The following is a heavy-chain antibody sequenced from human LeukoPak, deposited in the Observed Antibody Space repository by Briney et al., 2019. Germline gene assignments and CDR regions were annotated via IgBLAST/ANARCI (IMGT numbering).Heavy chain of an antibody. CDR2: ISYDGSTT. CDR1: GFTFSSIA. CDR3: AKDSIVGATGHYFDY. D-gene: IGHD1-26*01. V-gene: IGHV3-30-3*01. Sequence: GGSLRLSCAASGFTFSSIAMHWVRQAPGKGLEWVAVISYDGSTTYYADSVKGRFTISRDNSKNTLYLQMNSLRAEDTAVYYCAKDSIVGATGHYFDYWGQGTLVTVSS. J-gene: IGHJ4*02.